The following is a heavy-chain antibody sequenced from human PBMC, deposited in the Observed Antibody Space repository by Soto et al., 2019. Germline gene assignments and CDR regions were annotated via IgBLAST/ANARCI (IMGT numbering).Heavy chain of an antibody. CDR3: ARDGDARMNTNPDKCSGMDV. Sequence: PSETLSLTCTVSGGSLGSYYWSWIRQPPGKGLEWIGYVFYTGRADYNASLKSRVSISLDTSNYQFSLKLSSVTAADTAIYYCARDGDARMNTNPDKCSGMDVWGPGTTVTVSS. CDR1: GGSLGSYY. J-gene: IGHJ6*02. V-gene: IGHV4-59*01. D-gene: IGHD2-21*02. CDR2: VFYTGRA.